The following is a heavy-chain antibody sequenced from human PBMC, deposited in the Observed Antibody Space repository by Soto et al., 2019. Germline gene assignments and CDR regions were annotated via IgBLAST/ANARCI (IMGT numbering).Heavy chain of an antibody. J-gene: IGHJ6*02. V-gene: IGHV4-59*01. Sequence: SETLALTCTVSGGSITSSYWSWIRRPPGKGLEWIAYIYDTGISGYTPSTSYNPSLKSRVTMSVDTSKSQFSLKLTSVTAADTAVYYCARGEYAFLYYGLAVWGQGTTVTVS. CDR1: GGSITSSY. CDR3: ARGEYAFLYYGLAV. CDR2: IYDTGISGYTPST.